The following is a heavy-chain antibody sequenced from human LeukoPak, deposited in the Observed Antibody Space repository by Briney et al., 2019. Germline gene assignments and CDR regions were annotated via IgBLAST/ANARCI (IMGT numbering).Heavy chain of an antibody. J-gene: IGHJ4*02. CDR1: GGSISSGGYP. V-gene: IGHV4-30-2*01. D-gene: IGHD3-16*01. CDR2: IYHTGST. CDR3: ARGGDLAYFDY. Sequence: SQTLSLTCAVSGGSISSGGYPWSWIRQPPGKGLEWIGYIYHTGSTYYNPSLKSRVTISVDRSKNQLSLKLSSVTAADTVVYYCARGGDLAYFDYWGQGTLVTVSS.